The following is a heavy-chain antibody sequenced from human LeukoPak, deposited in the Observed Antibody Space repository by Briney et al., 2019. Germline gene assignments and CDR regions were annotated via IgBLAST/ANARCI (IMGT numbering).Heavy chain of an antibody. CDR1: GYTFTSYD. J-gene: IGHJ6*03. V-gene: IGHV1-8*01. CDR2: MNPNSGNT. CDR3: ARGRRSSSSGRDYYYYYMDV. Sequence: VASVKVSCKASGYTFTSYDINWVRQATGQGLEWMGWMNPNSGNTGYAQKFQGRVTMTRNTSISTAYMELSSLRSEDTTVYYCARGRRSSSSGRDYYYYYMDVWGKGTTVTVSS. D-gene: IGHD6-6*01.